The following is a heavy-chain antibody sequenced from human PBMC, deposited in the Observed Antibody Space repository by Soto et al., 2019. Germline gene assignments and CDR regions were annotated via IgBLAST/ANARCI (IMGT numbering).Heavy chain of an antibody. CDR1: GGSLSSGGYY. Sequence: SVTLPLTCTVSGGSLSSGGYYRSWKRQPPGKGLEWIGYIYYSGSTYYNPSLKSRVTISVDTSKNQFSLKLTSVTAADTAVYYCARARATIAAAAIFDCWGQGTLITVSS. V-gene: IGHV4-31*03. CDR2: IYYSGST. D-gene: IGHD6-13*01. CDR3: ARARATIAAAAIFDC. J-gene: IGHJ4*02.